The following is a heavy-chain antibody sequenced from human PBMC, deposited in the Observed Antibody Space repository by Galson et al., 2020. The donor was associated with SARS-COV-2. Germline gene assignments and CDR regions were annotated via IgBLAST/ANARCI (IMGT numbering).Heavy chain of an antibody. D-gene: IGHD4-17*01. J-gene: IGHJ4*02. CDR2: TNNDGSRT. V-gene: IGHV3-74*01. CDR1: GFTFSSYG. Sequence: GESLKISCAASGFTFSSYGMHWVRQAPGKGLVWVARTNNDGSRTSYADFVRGRFTISRDNAKNTLYLQMSSLRDEDTAVYYCVRGRPGTMTTLTSANTLFDCWGQGTLVTVS. CDR3: VRGRPGTMTTLTSANTLFDC.